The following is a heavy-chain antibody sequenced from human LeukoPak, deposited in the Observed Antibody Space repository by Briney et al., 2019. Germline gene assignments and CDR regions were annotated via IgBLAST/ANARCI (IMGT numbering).Heavy chain of an antibody. V-gene: IGHV4-59*01. D-gene: IGHD2-21*01. CDR2: IYYSGST. J-gene: IGHJ4*02. CDR3: VRDCGFHTFDY. Sequence: SETLSLTCTVSGGSISSYYWSWIRQPPGKGLEWIGYIYYSGSTNYNPSLKSRVTISVDTSKNQFSLKLTSVTAADTAVYYCVRDCGFHTFDYWGQGALVTVSS. CDR1: GGSISSYY.